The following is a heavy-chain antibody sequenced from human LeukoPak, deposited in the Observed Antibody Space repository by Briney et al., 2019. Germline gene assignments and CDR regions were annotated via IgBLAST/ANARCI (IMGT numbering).Heavy chain of an antibody. CDR2: INHSGST. CDR1: GGSFSGYY. CDR3: ARSVRAGDGYNL. D-gene: IGHD5-24*01. Sequence: SETLSLTCAVYGGSFSGYYWSWIRQPPGKGLEWIGEINHSGSTNYDPSLKSRVTISVDTSKNQFSLKLSSVTAADTAVYYCARSVRAGDGYNLWGQGTLVTVSS. V-gene: IGHV4-34*01. J-gene: IGHJ5*02.